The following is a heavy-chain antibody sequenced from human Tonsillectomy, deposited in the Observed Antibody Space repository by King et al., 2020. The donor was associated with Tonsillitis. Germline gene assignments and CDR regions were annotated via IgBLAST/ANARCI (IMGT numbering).Heavy chain of an antibody. CDR3: TRVVSDTSGWFPDY. D-gene: IGHD6-19*01. Sequence: LQLQESGPGLVKPSETLSLTCTVSGGSISSSSYYWGWIRQPPGQGLEWIGSVYYSGTTYYNPSLKSRVTISVDTSKNQFSLKLNSVTAADTAMYYCTRVVSDTSGWFPDYWGQGTLVTVSS. CDR2: VYYSGTT. V-gene: IGHV4-39*07. CDR1: GGSISSSSYY. J-gene: IGHJ4*02.